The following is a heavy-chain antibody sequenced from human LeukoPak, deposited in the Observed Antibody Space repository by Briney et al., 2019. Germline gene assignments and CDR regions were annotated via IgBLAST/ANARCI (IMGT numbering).Heavy chain of an antibody. CDR2: IRYEGSNK. Sequence: GGARLLSGAGSGFSFSSYGMHGVRQGPGKGLEGVAFIRYEGSNKYYADSVKSRFTISRDNSKNTLYLQMNSLRAEDTAVYYCARCTTWIQLWLINYYYGMDVWGQGNTVTVSS. V-gene: IGHV3-30*02. CDR1: GFSFSSYG. J-gene: IGHJ6*02. CDR3: ARCTTWIQLWLINYYYGMDV. D-gene: IGHD5-18*01.